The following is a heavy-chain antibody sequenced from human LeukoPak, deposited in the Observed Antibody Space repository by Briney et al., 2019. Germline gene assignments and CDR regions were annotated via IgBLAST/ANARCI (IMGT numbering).Heavy chain of an antibody. CDR1: GFTFDDYG. J-gene: IGHJ4*02. Sequence: GGSLRLSCAASGFTFDDYGMSWVRQAPGKGLEWVSGINWNGGSTGYADSVKGRFTISRDNAKNSLYLQMNSLRAEDTALYYCAGDGLRYFDWLLYCFDYWGQGTLVTVSS. CDR2: INWNGGST. CDR3: AGDGLRYFDWLLYCFDY. D-gene: IGHD3-9*01. V-gene: IGHV3-20*04.